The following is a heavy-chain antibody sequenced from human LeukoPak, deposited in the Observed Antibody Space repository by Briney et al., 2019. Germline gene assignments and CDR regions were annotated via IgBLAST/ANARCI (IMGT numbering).Heavy chain of an antibody. V-gene: IGHV1-2*02. CDR2: INPNSGGT. J-gene: IGHJ5*02. D-gene: IGHD6-6*01. CDR3: ARVPSYLAARPGGWFDP. Sequence: ASVKVSCKASGYTFSGYYMHWVRQAPGQGLEWMGWINPNSGGTYYAQKFQGRVTMTRDTSISTAYMELRSLRSDDTAVYYCARVPSYLAARPGGWFDPWGQGTLVTVSS. CDR1: GYTFSGYY.